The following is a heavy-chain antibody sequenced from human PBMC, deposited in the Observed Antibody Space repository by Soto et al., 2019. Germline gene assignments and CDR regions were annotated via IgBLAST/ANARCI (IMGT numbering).Heavy chain of an antibody. CDR2: IWYDGSKK. V-gene: IGHV3-33*01. D-gene: IGHD6-6*01. J-gene: IGHJ4*02. CDR1: GFTFSIYG. CDR3: ARDHSSSPDY. Sequence: ESGGGVVQPGRSLRLSCAASGFTFSIYGIHWVRQAPGKGLEWVAVIWYDGSKKYYADSVKGRFTISRDNSKNTLYLQMNSLRAEDTGVYYCARDHSSSPDYWGQGTLVTVSA.